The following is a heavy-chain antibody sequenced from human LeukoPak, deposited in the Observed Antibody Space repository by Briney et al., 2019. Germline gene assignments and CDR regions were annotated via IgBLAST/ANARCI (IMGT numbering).Heavy chain of an antibody. J-gene: IGHJ3*02. V-gene: IGHV3-21*01. D-gene: IGHD2-21*01. CDR2: ISSGSIYI. CDR3: TIRIYSGAFDI. Sequence: GGSLRLSCAASGFTVSSNYMSWVRQAPGKGLEWVFSISSGSIYIDLADPLMGRFTISRDDAKNSLYLQMNSLRAEDTAVYYCTIRIYSGAFDIWGQGTMVTVSS. CDR1: GFTVSSNY.